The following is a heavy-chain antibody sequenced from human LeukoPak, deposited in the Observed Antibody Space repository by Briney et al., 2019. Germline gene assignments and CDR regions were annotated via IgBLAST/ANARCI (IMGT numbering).Heavy chain of an antibody. CDR3: VKDVSTGWSFDS. J-gene: IGHJ4*02. D-gene: IGHD6-19*01. CDR1: GFTYNNYG. Sequence: GGSLRLSCAASGFTYNNYGMHWVRQAPGKGLEWVTFISYDGSDESYADSVKGRFIISRDNSKKTLYVQMNSLTTDDTAVYYCVKDVSTGWSFDSWGQGALVTVSS. V-gene: IGHV3-30*02. CDR2: ISYDGSDE.